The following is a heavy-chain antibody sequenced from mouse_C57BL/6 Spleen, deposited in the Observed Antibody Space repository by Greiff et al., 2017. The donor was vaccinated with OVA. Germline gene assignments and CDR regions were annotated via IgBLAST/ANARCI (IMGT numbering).Heavy chain of an antibody. CDR1: GYTFTSYW. CDR3: ARSGYDPWFAY. J-gene: IGHJ3*01. V-gene: IGHV1-52*01. D-gene: IGHD2-3*01. Sequence: QVQLQQPGAELVRPGSSVKLSCKASGYTFTSYWMHWVKQRPIHGLEWIGNIDPSDSETHYNQKFKDKATLTVDKSSSTAYMQLSSLTSEDSAVYYCARSGYDPWFAYWGQGTLVTVSA. CDR2: IDPSDSET.